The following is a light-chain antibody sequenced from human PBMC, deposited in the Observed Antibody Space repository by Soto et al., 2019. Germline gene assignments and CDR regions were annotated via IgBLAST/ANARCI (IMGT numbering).Light chain of an antibody. CDR2: EVT. Sequence: QSALTQPASVSGSPGQSITISCTGTSSDVGGYNYVSWYQQHPGKAPKLFVYEVTNRPSGVSDRFSGSKSGNTASLTISGLQAEDEADYYCNSYTNSSAVVFGGGTKVTVL. V-gene: IGLV2-14*01. CDR1: SSDVGGYNY. J-gene: IGLJ2*01. CDR3: NSYTNSSAVV.